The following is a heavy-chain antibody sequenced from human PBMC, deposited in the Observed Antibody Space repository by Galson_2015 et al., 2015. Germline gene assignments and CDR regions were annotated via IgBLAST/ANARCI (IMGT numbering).Heavy chain of an antibody. D-gene: IGHD3-3*01. CDR2: ISDSGGSS. CDR1: GFSFSSYA. CDR3: AKDLGERKDNLWSGYYNYYYYYGMDV. Sequence: SLRLSCAASGFSFSSYAMSWVRQAPGKGLEWVSAISDSGGSSDYADSVKGRFTISRDNSKNTLYLQMNSLRAEDTAVYYCAKDLGERKDNLWSGYYNYYYYYGMDVWGQGTTVTVSS. V-gene: IGHV3-23*01. J-gene: IGHJ6*02.